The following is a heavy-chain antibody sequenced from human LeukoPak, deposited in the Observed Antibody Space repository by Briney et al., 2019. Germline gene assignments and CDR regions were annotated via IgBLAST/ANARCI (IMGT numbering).Heavy chain of an antibody. D-gene: IGHD4/OR15-4a*01. CDR2: ISSGGLTI. Sequence: GGSLRLSCVASGFTFSTYTFNWVRQAPGKDLEWLSHISSGGLTIFYADSVKGRFTISRDNTKNSIYLDMTNLKAEDTAVYYCARDFDYGDYIDFWGQGTLVAVSS. V-gene: IGHV3-48*04. CDR3: ARDFDYGDYIDF. CDR1: GFTFSTYT. J-gene: IGHJ4*02.